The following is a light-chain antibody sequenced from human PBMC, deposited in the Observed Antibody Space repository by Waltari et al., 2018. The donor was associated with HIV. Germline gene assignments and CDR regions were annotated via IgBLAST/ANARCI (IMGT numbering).Light chain of an antibody. CDR1: SGHSSYA. V-gene: IGLV4-69*01. CDR3: QTWGTGCRV. Sequence: QLVLTQSPSASASLGASVKLTCTLSSGHSSYAIAWHQQQPEKGPRFLMNLTGDGSHSKGDGNRDRLSCACSGAERYLTISSLQSEDEADYYCQTWGTGCRVFGGGTKLTVL. CDR2: LTGDGSH. J-gene: IGLJ3*02.